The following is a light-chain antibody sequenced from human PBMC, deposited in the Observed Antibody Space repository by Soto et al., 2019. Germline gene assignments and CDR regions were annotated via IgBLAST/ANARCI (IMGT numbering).Light chain of an antibody. CDR1: QSISSY. V-gene: IGKV1-39*01. CDR2: AAS. CDR3: QQSYSTPRT. Sequence: DIQMTQFPSSLSASVGDRVTITCRASQSISSYLNWYQQKPGKAPKLLIYAASSLQSGVPSRFSGSGSGTDFTLTISSPQPEDFATYYCQQSYSTPRTFGQGTKVDIK. J-gene: IGKJ1*01.